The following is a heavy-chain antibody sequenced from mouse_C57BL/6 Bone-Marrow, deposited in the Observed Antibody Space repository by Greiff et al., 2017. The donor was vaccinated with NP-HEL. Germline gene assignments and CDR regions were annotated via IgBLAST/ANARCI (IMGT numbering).Heavy chain of an antibody. CDR3: ARGGKIYYGNLGAY. CDR1: GFTFSSYA. Sequence: EVMLVESGGGLVKPGGSLKLSCAASGFTFSSYAMSWVRQTPEKRLEWVATISDGGSYTYYPDNVKGRFTISRDNAKNNLYLQMSHLKSEDTAMYYCARGGKIYYGNLGAYWGQGTLVTVSA. CDR2: ISDGGSYT. D-gene: IGHD2-1*01. V-gene: IGHV5-4*03. J-gene: IGHJ3*01.